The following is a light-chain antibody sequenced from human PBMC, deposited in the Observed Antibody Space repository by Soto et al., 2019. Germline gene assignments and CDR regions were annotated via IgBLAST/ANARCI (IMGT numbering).Light chain of an antibody. CDR3: SSQGV. J-gene: IGLJ1*01. V-gene: IGLV2-8*01. CDR2: EVS. Sequence: QSVLTQPPSASGSPGQSVTISCTGTSSDVGGYNYVSWYQQHPGKAPKLMIYEVSKRPSGVPDRFSGSKSDNTASLTVSGLQAEDEADYYCSSQGVFGTGPKVTVL. CDR1: SSDVGGYNY.